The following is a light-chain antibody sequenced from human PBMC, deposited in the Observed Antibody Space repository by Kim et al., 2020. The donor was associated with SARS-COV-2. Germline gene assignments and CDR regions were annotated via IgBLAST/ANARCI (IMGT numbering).Light chain of an antibody. Sequence: QRVTISCTGSSSNIGAAYDVNWYQLLPGTAPKLLISGNTHRPSGVPDRFSASKSGSSVSLTITGLQPEDEADYYCQAYDTGLRGAVFGTGTKVTVL. CDR1: SSNIGAAYD. J-gene: IGLJ1*01. CDR3: QAYDTGLRGAV. V-gene: IGLV1-40*01. CDR2: GNT.